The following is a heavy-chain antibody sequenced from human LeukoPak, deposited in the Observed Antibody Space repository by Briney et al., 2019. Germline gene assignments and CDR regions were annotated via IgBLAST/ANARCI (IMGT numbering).Heavy chain of an antibody. Sequence: PSETLSLICTVSGGSISSYYWSWIRQPPGKGLEWIGYIYYSGSTYYNPSLKSRVTISVDTSKNQFSLKLSSVTAADTAVYYCARVLLGQLVVMDVWGKGTTVTVSS. CDR1: GGSISSYY. J-gene: IGHJ6*04. V-gene: IGHV4-59*12. D-gene: IGHD6-6*01. CDR3: ARVLLGQLVVMDV. CDR2: IYYSGST.